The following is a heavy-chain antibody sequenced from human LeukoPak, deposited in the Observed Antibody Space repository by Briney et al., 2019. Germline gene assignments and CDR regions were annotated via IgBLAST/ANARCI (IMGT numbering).Heavy chain of an antibody. D-gene: IGHD2-21*02. V-gene: IGHV4-34*01. J-gene: IGHJ4*02. CDR2: IYYSGST. Sequence: SETLSLTCAVYGGSFSGYYWSWIRQPPGKGLEWIGSIYYSGSTYYNPSLKSRVTISVDTSKNQFSLKLSSVTAADTAVYYCARQAGDYYFDYWGQGTLVTVSS. CDR1: GGSFSGYY. CDR3: ARQAGDYYFDY.